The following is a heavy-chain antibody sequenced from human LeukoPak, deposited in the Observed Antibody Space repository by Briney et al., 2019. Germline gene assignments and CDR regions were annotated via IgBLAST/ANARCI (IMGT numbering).Heavy chain of an antibody. CDR3: ARDRYYDSSGYPDY. Sequence: GGSLRLSCAASGFTFSSYEMNWVRQGPGKGLEWVSSISSSSSYIYYADSVKGRFTISRDNAKDSLYLQMNSLRAEDTAVYYCARDRYYDSSGYPDYWGQGTLVTVSS. V-gene: IGHV3-21*01. J-gene: IGHJ4*02. CDR2: ISSSSSYI. D-gene: IGHD3-22*01. CDR1: GFTFSSYE.